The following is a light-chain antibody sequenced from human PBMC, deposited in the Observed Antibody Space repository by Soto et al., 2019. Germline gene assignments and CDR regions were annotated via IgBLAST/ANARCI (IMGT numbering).Light chain of an antibody. Sequence: DIQMTQSPSTLSASVGDRVTITCRASQSVSGWLAWYQQKPGKAPKLLIYAASSLDSGVPSRFSGRGSGTEITLTISSLHPEDFATYYCQQYNSYSWTFGQGPKVEVK. CDR3: QQYNSYSWT. CDR1: QSVSGW. CDR2: AAS. V-gene: IGKV1-5*01. J-gene: IGKJ1*01.